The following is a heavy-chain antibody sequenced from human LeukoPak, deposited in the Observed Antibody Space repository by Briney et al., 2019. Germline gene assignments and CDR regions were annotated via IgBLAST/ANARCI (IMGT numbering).Heavy chain of an antibody. V-gene: IGHV1-69*06. D-gene: IGHD2-15*01. Sequence: SVKVSCKASGGTFSSYAISWVRQAPGQGLEWMGGIIPIFGTANYAQKFQGRVTITADKSTSTAYMELSSLRSEDTAVYYCARAGEEWWELTNYYHYMDVWGKGTTVTVSS. CDR1: GGTFSSYA. J-gene: IGHJ6*03. CDR2: IIPIFGTA. CDR3: ARAGEEWWELTNYYHYMDV.